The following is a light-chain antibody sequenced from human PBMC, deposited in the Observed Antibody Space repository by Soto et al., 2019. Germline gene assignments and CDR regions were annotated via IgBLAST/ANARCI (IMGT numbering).Light chain of an antibody. V-gene: IGLV1-47*01. CDR3: AAWDDSLGGL. J-gene: IGLJ3*02. CDR1: KSNIGGNY. CDR2: RNN. Sequence: QSVLSQPPSASGTPGQRVTISCSGGKSNIGGNYVYWFQQLPGTAPKLLIYRNNQRPPGVPDRFSGSKSGTSASLAISGLRSEDEADYYWAAWDDSLGGLFGGGTKLTVL.